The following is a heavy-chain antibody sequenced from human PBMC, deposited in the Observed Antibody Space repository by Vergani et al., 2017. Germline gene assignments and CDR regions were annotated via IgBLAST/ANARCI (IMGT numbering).Heavy chain of an antibody. D-gene: IGHD3-22*01. CDR3: SGGVVSCHSYYYDSRGADTFDM. J-gene: IGHJ3*02. V-gene: IGHV1-18*01. Sequence: QVQLVQSGAEVKKPGASVKVSCKTSGYTFTSSGISWVRQAPGQGLEWMGWISAYNGNTNYAQKLQGRVTMTTDTSTSTAYMELRSLRSDDTAVYYCSGGVVSCHSYYYDSRGADTFDMWGQGTMVTVSS. CDR1: GYTFTSSG. CDR2: ISAYNGNT.